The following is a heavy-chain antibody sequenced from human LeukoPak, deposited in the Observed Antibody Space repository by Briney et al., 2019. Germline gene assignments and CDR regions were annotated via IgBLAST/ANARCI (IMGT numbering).Heavy chain of an antibody. J-gene: IGHJ3*02. V-gene: IGHV1-69*05. CDR1: GGTFSSYA. CDR3: ARGEEMATIIGAFDI. D-gene: IGHD5-24*01. CDR2: IIPIFGTA. Sequence: ASVKVSCKASGGTFSSYAISWVRQAPGQGLEWLGGIIPIFGTANYAQKFQGRVTITTDESTSTDYMELSSLRSEDTAVYYCARGEEMATIIGAFDIWGQGTMVTVSS.